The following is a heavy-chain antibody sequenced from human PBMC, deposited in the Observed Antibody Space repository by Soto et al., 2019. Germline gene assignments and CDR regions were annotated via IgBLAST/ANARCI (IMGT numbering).Heavy chain of an antibody. CDR2: IYYSGNI. CDR1: GGSISSSTSN. D-gene: IGHD3-22*01. CDR3: ARVNYYDSSGYYNAWYFDL. Sequence: QLQLQESGPGLVKPSETLSLTCSVSGGSISSSTSNWGWIRQPPGEGLEWIGTIYYSGNINYNPSLKSLVTVSVDTSKNQFSLKLSSVTAADTAVYYCARVNYYDSSGYYNAWYFDLWGRGTLVTVSS. V-gene: IGHV4-39*01. J-gene: IGHJ2*01.